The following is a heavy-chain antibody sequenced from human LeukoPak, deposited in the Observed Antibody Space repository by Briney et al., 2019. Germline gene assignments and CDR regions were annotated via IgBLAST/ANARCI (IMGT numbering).Heavy chain of an antibody. Sequence: GAPLQFPSQGLACNFTPYGIGWARQSPGKGLGCMGIIYTSDSDITYSLSVEGQVTISADKSISTAYLQWSSLKASDTAMYYCARHGYGYYFDYWGQGTLVTVSS. CDR3: ARHGYGYYFDY. J-gene: IGHJ4*02. CDR2: IYTSDSDI. CDR1: ACNFTPYG. V-gene: IGHV5-51*01. D-gene: IGHD5-12*01.